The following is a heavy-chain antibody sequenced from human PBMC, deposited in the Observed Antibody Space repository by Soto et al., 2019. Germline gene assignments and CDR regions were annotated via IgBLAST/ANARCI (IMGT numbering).Heavy chain of an antibody. CDR1: GYTFTSYY. CDR3: ARVGYCSGGSCSNWFDT. D-gene: IGHD2-15*01. CDR2: INPSGGST. Sequence: ASVKVSCKASGYTFTSYYMHWVRQAPGQGLEWMGIINPSGGSTSYAQKFQGRVTMTRDTSTSTVYMELSSLRSEDTAVYYCARVGYCSGGSCSNWFDTWGQGTLVTVSS. V-gene: IGHV1-46*03. J-gene: IGHJ5*02.